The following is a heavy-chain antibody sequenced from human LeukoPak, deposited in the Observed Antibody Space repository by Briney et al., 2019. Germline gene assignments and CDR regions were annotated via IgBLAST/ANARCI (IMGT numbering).Heavy chain of an antibody. D-gene: IGHD4-17*01. CDR3: ARDYPTTVTTAVGDYYYYYMDV. CDR2: ISRSGSTK. V-gene: IGHV3-11*01. J-gene: IGHJ6*03. Sequence: GGSLRLSCAASGFTFSDYNMRWIRQAPGKGLEWVSSISRSGSTKYYADSVKGRFTISRDNAKNSLFLQMNSLRAEDTAVYYCARDYPTTVTTAVGDYYYYYMDVWGKGTTVTVSS. CDR1: GFTFSDYN.